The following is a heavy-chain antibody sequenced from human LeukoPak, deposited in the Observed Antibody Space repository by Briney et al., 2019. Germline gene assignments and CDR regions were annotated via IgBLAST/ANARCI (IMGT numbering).Heavy chain of an antibody. V-gene: IGHV4-59*08. D-gene: IGHD6-13*01. CDR2: IYYSGTT. CDR1: GDSISSYY. J-gene: IGHJ4*02. CDR3: ARLLDPVYSSGWSGLDY. Sequence: SETLSLTCTVSGDSISSYYWTWIRQTPGRELEWIGYIYYSGTTNYNPSLKSRLTISVDTSKNQFSLKLTAVTAADTAVYYCARLLDPVYSSGWSGLDYWGQGILVTVSS.